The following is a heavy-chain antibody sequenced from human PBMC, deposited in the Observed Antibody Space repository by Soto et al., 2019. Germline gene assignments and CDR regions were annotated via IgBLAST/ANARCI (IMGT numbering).Heavy chain of an antibody. CDR2: TRNKANSYTT. CDR3: ARVGSGTYHFDY. V-gene: IGHV3-72*01. Sequence: GGSLRLSCAASGFTFSDHYMDWVRQAPGKGLEWVGRTRNKANSYTTEYAASVKGRFTISRDESKSSLNLQMNSLKTEDTAVYYCARVGSGTYHFDYWGQGTLVTVSS. CDR1: GFTFSDHY. J-gene: IGHJ4*02. D-gene: IGHD1-26*01.